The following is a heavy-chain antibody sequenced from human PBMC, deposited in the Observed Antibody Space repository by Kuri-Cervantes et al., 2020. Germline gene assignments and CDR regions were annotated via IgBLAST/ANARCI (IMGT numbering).Heavy chain of an antibody. CDR1: GYTFTSYY. CDR3: ARDLPHYDILTGYYPVIDAFDI. CDR2: INPSGGST. Sequence: ASVKVSCKASGYTFTSYYMHWVRQAPGQGLGWMGIINPSGGSTSYAQKFQGRVTMTRDTSTSTAYMDLSSLRSEDTAVYYCARDLPHYDILTGYYPVIDAFDIWGQGTMVTVSS. J-gene: IGHJ3*02. V-gene: IGHV1-46*01. D-gene: IGHD3-9*01.